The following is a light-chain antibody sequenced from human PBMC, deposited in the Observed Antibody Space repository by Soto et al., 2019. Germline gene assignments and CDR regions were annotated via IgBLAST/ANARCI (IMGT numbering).Light chain of an antibody. J-gene: IGKJ5*01. V-gene: IGKV3-15*01. CDR2: GAF. CDR1: QSVSSD. CDR3: QQYNNWPPIT. Sequence: EIVMTQSPVTLSVSPGERATLSCRASQSVSSDLAWYQQKPGQAPRLLIYGAFNRATGVPVRFSGSGSGTEFTLTISSLQSEDSAVYYYQQYNNWPPITFGQGTRLEIK.